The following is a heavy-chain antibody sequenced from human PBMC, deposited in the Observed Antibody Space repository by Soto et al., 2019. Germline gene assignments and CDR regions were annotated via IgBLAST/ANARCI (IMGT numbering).Heavy chain of an antibody. Sequence: QVQLQESGPGLAKPSETLSLTCTVSGGSISSYYWSWIRQPPGKGLEWIGYIYYSGSTNYNPSLKSRVTISVDTSKNQFSLKLSSVTAADTAVYYCATMVQGYWGQGTLVTVSS. CDR1: GGSISSYY. V-gene: IGHV4-59*01. CDR3: ATMVQGY. D-gene: IGHD3-10*01. J-gene: IGHJ4*02. CDR2: IYYSGST.